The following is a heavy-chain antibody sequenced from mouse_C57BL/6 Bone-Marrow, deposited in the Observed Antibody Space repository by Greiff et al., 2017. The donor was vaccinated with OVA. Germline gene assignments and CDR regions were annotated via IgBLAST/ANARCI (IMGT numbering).Heavy chain of an antibody. CDR2: IYPGSGST. Sequence: QVQLQQPGAELVKPGAPVKMSCKASGYTFTSYWITWVKQRPGQGLEWIGDIYPGSGSTNYNEKFKSKATLTVDTSSSTAYMQLSSLTSEDSAVYDCHHSSGYPYYFDYWGQGTTLTVSS. J-gene: IGHJ2*01. D-gene: IGHD3-2*02. CDR1: GYTFTSYW. V-gene: IGHV1-55*01. CDR3: HHSSGYPYYFDY.